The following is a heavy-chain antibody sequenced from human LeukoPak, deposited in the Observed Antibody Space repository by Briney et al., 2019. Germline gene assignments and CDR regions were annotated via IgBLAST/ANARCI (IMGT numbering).Heavy chain of an antibody. J-gene: IGHJ6*03. CDR1: GFTFSHYG. CDR3: ARDREVVTAKAQMDV. D-gene: IGHD2-21*02. V-gene: IGHV3-33*01. CDR2: IWNDGSNK. Sequence: GRSLRLSCAASGFTFSHYGMHWVRQAPGRGLEWVAVIWNDGSNKYYADSVKGRFTISRDNSKNTVFLQMNSLRVEDTAVYYCARDREVVTAKAQMDVWGKGTTVTVSS.